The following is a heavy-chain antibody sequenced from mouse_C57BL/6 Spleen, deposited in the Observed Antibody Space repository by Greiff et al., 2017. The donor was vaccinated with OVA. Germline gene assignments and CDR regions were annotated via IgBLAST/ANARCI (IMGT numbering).Heavy chain of an antibody. CDR3: ARGGYYPMDY. V-gene: IGHV1-50*01. CDR2: IDPSDRYT. CDR1: GYTFTSYW. Sequence: QVQLQQPGAELVKPGASVKLSCKASGYTFTSYWMQWVKQRPGQGLEWIGEIDPSDRYTNYNQKFKGKATLTVDTSSSTAYMQLSSLTSEDSAVYYCARGGYYPMDYWGQGTSVTVSS. J-gene: IGHJ4*01. D-gene: IGHD1-1*02.